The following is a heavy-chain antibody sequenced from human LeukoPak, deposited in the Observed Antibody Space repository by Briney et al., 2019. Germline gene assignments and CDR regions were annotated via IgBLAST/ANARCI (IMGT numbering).Heavy chain of an antibody. CDR1: GYSFTGYY. Sequence: GASVKVSCKAFGYSFTGYYIHWVRQAPGQGLEWMGRINPNSGGPDYAQKFQGRVTMTRDTSISTAYLELSRLRNDDTAVYFCARGYSYDPNSFDYWGQGTLVTVSS. CDR2: INPNSGGP. CDR3: ARGYSYDPNSFDY. V-gene: IGHV1-2*06. D-gene: IGHD5-18*01. J-gene: IGHJ4*02.